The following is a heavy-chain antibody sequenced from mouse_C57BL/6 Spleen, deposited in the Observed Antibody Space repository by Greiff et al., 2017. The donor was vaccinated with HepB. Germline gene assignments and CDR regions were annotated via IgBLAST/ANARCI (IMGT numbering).Heavy chain of an antibody. CDR3: VRPDYYGSDWFAY. V-gene: IGHV10-1*01. CDR2: IRSKSNNYAT. CDR1: GFSFNTYA. D-gene: IGHD1-1*01. Sequence: EVQLVESGGGLVQPKGSLKLSCAASGFSFNTYAMNWVRQAPGKGLEWVARIRSKSNNYATYYADSVKDRFTISRDDSESMLYLQMNNLKTEDTAMYYCVRPDYYGSDWFAYWGQGTLVTVSA. J-gene: IGHJ3*01.